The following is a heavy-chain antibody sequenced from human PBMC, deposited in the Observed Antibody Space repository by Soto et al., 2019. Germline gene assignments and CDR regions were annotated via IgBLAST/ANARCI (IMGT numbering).Heavy chain of an antibody. CDR1: GYSFTSYD. J-gene: IGHJ4*02. CDR3: ARDSGVLATLLDM. D-gene: IGHD5-12*01. V-gene: IGHV1-8*01. Sequence: QVQLVQSGAAVKRPGASVQVSCKASGYSFTSYDIKWVRQAPGQGLEGMGWRNPHSGDTGFAQKFQGRLIMTRYTATNTGYMELSSLRSEDTAVYYCARDSGVLATLLDMWGRGAQVTVSS. CDR2: RNPHSGDT.